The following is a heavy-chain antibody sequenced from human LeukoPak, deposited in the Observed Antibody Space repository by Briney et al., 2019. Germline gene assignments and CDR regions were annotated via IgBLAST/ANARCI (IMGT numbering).Heavy chain of an antibody. CDR3: ARGRAFNSGAFDP. Sequence: SETLSLTCTVSGASVSSASYWSWIRQPPGKGVEWIAHIYNGVNTNYNPSLKSRVTISVDTSKNQFSLRLNSVTAADTAVYYCARGRAFNSGAFDPWGQGSLVTVSS. J-gene: IGHJ5*02. CDR2: IYNGVNT. CDR1: GASVSSASY. D-gene: IGHD1-26*01. V-gene: IGHV4-61*01.